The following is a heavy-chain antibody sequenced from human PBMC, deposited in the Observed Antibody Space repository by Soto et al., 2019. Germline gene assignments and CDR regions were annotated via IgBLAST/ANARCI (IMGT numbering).Heavy chain of an antibody. D-gene: IGHD4-17*01. J-gene: IGHJ6*02. CDR1: GITFSKAW. V-gene: IGHV3-15*01. CDR3: TTNFYSDHGMDV. Sequence: EVQLVESGGGLVKPGGSLTLSCAXSGITFSKAWMNWVRQSPGKGLEWVGRIKSRSDGGTTAYAAPVKGRFSISRDDSKDTLWLQMNSLKTEDTAVYYCTTNFYSDHGMDVWGQGTTVTVSS. CDR2: IKSRSDGGTT.